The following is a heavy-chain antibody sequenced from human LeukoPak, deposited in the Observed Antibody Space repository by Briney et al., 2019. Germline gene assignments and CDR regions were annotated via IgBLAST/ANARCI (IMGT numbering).Heavy chain of an antibody. CDR2: ISYDGSNK. D-gene: IGHD5-12*01. CDR1: GFTFSSYG. CDR3: AKDRYSGYDRYYYYGMDV. J-gene: IGHJ6*02. V-gene: IGHV3-30*18. Sequence: GGSLRLSCAASGFTFSSYGMHWVRQAPGKGLEWVAVISYDGSNKYYADSVKGRFTISRDNSKNTLYLQMDSLRAEDTAVYYCAKDRYSGYDRYYYYGMDVWGQGTTVTVSS.